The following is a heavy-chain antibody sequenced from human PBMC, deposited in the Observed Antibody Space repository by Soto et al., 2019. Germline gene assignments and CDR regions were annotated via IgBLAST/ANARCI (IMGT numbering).Heavy chain of an antibody. J-gene: IGHJ6*02. CDR2: ISPYTGNT. Sequence: QVQLVQSGDEVKKPGASVKVSCKASGYIFVNYGIAWVRQAPGQGLEWMGWISPYTGNTHSATKVQGRLTMTTDTYTSTADMDLGSLTSADTAVYYCVMVDNYVTPTPQDVWGQGTTVTVSS. CDR3: VMVDNYVTPTPQDV. D-gene: IGHD3-16*01. V-gene: IGHV1-18*01. CDR1: GYIFVNYG.